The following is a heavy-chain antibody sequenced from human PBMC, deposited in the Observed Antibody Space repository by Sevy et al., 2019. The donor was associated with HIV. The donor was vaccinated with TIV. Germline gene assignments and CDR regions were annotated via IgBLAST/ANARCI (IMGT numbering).Heavy chain of an antibody. J-gene: IGHJ4*02. D-gene: IGHD2-8*01. CDR3: AREGCTKPHDY. V-gene: IGHV3-23*01. CDR1: GFTFSKYS. CDR2: LSFGCGEI. Sequence: GGSLRLSCAASGFTFSKYSMSWVRQPPGKGLEWVSTLSFGCGEINYQDSVKGRFTISRDNSKGSVYLQRNNLRPEDTAVYYCAREGCTKPHDYWGQGTLVTVSS.